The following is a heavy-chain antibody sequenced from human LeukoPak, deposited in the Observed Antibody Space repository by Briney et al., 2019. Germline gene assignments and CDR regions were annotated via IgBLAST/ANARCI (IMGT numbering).Heavy chain of an antibody. CDR3: ARAVPPEYISSADYPDY. D-gene: IGHD6-6*01. J-gene: IGHJ4*02. Sequence: APVKVSCKASGYTFTSYGVSWVRQAPGQGLEWMGWISAYNGNTNYAQKLQGRVTMTTDTSTSTAYMELRSLRSDDTAVCYCARAVPPEYISSADYPDYWGQGTLVTVSS. CDR2: ISAYNGNT. CDR1: GYTFTSYG. V-gene: IGHV1-18*01.